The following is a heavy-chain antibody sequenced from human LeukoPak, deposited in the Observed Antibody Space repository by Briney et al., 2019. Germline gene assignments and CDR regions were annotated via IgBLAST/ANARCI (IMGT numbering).Heavy chain of an antibody. D-gene: IGHD3-22*01. CDR1: GFTFNSYD. CDR2: IRSSVNTI. V-gene: IGHV3-48*01. Sequence: GGSLRLSCAASGFTFNSYDMNWVRQAPGKGLEWVSYIRSSVNTIYYADSVKGRFTISRDNAKNSLYLQMNSLRAEDTAVYYCASTWGHYYDSSGYYALSFDYWGQGTLVTVSS. CDR3: ASTWGHYYDSSGYYALSFDY. J-gene: IGHJ4*02.